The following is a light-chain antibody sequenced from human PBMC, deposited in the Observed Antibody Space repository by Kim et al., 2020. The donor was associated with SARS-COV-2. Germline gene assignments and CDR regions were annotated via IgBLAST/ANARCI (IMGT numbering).Light chain of an antibody. CDR2: DVS. CDR3: SSYTSTGSWV. Sequence: GQSIAISCTGTSSDIGGYNYVSWYQQSPGKVPKLMIYDVSKRPSGVSDRFSGSKSGNTASLTISGLQAEDEADYYCSSYTSTGSWVFGGGTKVTVL. V-gene: IGLV2-14*04. CDR1: SSDIGGYNY. J-gene: IGLJ3*02.